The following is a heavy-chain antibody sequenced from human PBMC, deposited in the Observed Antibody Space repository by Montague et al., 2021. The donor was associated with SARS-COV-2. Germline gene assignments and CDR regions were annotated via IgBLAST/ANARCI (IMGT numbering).Heavy chain of an antibody. CDR2: VDRSGTA. V-gene: IGHV4-34*01. Sequence: SETLSLTCDFSDGSVSAYFWSWVRQFPGKGLEWIGQVDRSGTAHYSPSLQSRLTLSVDTSNNQVSLNLTSVTATDTATYYCARGRDSGTYFGTKYYFQYGLDVWGQGTTVTVSS. J-gene: IGHJ6*02. CDR3: ARGRDSGTYFGTKYYFQYGLDV. CDR1: DGSVSAYF. D-gene: IGHD3-10*01.